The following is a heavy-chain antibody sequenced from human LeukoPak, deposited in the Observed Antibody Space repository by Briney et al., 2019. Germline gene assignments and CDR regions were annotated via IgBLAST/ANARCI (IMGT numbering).Heavy chain of an antibody. CDR2: ISNNGRTI. J-gene: IGHJ5*02. Sequence: GGSLRLSCAASGFIFSDYYMSWIRQAPGKGLEWISYISNNGRTIHYADSVKGRFIISRDNTKKSLYLQMNSLRVEDTAVYYCARAAGWLDPWGRGTLVTVPS. D-gene: IGHD6-13*01. CDR1: GFIFSDYY. CDR3: ARAAGWLDP. V-gene: IGHV3-11*01.